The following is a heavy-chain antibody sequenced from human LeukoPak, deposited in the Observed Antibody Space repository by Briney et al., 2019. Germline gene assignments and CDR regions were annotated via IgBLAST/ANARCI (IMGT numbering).Heavy chain of an antibody. CDR3: ARDRGSSGGFPL. D-gene: IGHD1-26*01. Sequence: GGSLRLSCTASGFTFSTYAMQWVRQAPGKGLEYVSAISSNGGSTYYANSVKGRFTISRDNAENSLYLEMNRLTVDDTAVYYCARDRGSSGGFPLWGQGTLVTVSS. V-gene: IGHV3-64*01. CDR2: ISSNGGST. J-gene: IGHJ3*01. CDR1: GFTFSTYA.